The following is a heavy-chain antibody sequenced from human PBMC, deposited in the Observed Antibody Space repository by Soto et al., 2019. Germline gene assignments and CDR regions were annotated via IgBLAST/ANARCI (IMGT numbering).Heavy chain of an antibody. CDR3: ARGGNRYSTTASGVGGFDF. V-gene: IGHV1-18*01. D-gene: IGHD2-8*01. CDR2: ISGFNGQT. J-gene: IGHJ4*02. CDR1: GNTFASHG. Sequence: ASVKVSCKASGNTFASHGFSWVRQAPGQGLEWMGWISGFNGQTNYALKFQGRVTLTTDTSTSTAYMELRSLRSDDTAVYFCARGGNRYSTTASGVGGFDFWGQGTLVTVSS.